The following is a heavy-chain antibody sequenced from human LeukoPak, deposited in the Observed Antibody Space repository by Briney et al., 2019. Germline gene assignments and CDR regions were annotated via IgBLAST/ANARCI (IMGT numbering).Heavy chain of an antibody. V-gene: IGHV3-30*01. CDR1: GFTFSSYA. J-gene: IGHJ3*02. D-gene: IGHD2-15*01. Sequence: GGSLRLSCAATGFTFSSYAMHWVRQAPGKGLEWVAVISYDGSNKYYADSVKGRFTISRDNSKNTLYLQMNSLRAEDTAVYYCARLGYCSGGSCYRAFDIWGQGTMVTVSS. CDR3: ARLGYCSGGSCYRAFDI. CDR2: ISYDGSNK.